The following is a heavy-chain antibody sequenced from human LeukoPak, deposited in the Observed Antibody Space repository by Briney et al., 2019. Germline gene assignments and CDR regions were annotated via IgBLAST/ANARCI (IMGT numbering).Heavy chain of an antibody. V-gene: IGHV4-30-4*01. D-gene: IGHD2-2*03. CDR2: IYYSGST. Sequence: SQTLSLTCTVSGGSISSGDYYWSWIRQPPGKGLEWIGYIYYSGSTYYNPSLKSRVTISVDTSKNQFSLKLSSVTAADTAVYYCARVDLVVVSSAIVFDYWGQGTLVTVSS. J-gene: IGHJ4*02. CDR1: GGSISSGDYY. CDR3: ARVDLVVVSSAIVFDY.